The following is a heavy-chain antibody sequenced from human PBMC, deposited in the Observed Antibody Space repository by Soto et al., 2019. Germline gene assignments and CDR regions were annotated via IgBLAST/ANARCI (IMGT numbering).Heavy chain of an antibody. J-gene: IGHJ4*02. V-gene: IGHV3-74*01. Sequence: GGSLRLSCAASGFTFRSYWMHWVRQAPGKGLVWVSRMNSDGSTTNYADPVKGRFTISRDNAKNTLYLQMNSLRAEDTAVYYCARHYKDIVVPYYFDYWGQGTLVTVSS. CDR1: GFTFRSYW. D-gene: IGHD2-15*01. CDR2: MNSDGSTT. CDR3: ARHYKDIVVPYYFDY.